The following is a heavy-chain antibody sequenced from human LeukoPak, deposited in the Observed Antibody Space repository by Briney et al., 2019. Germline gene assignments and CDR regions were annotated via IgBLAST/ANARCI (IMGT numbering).Heavy chain of an antibody. Sequence: GGCLRLSCAASGFTVTSNYMSWVRQAPGKGLEWVSVIYSGGSTYYADSVKGRFTISRDDSKNTLYLQMNSLKTEDTAVYYCTTDTPGAFDYWGQGTLVTVSS. CDR1: GFTVTSNY. D-gene: IGHD3-10*01. CDR3: TTDTPGAFDY. J-gene: IGHJ4*02. V-gene: IGHV3-53*01. CDR2: IYSGGST.